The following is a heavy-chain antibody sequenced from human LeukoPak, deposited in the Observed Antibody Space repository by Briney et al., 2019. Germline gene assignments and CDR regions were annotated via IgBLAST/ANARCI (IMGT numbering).Heavy chain of an antibody. CDR1: GDSISSNSAA. D-gene: IGHD5-12*01. V-gene: IGHV6-1*01. CDR2: TYYRSKWYN. J-gene: IGHJ6*03. Sequence: SQTLSLTCAISGDSISSNSAAWNWIRQSPSRGLEWLGRTYYRSKWYNDYAVSVKGRITINPDTSKNQFSLQLNSVTPEDTAVYYCARDPIVAPGYYYYYMDVWGKGTTVTVSS. CDR3: ARDPIVAPGYYYYYMDV.